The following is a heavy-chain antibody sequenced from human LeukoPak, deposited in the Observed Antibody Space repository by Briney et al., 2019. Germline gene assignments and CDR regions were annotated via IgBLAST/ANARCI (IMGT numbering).Heavy chain of an antibody. CDR1: GYTFTGYS. J-gene: IGHJ6*01. Sequence: DSVKVSCKASGYTFTGYSMHWVRQAPGQGLEWMGWINPNSGGTNYAQKLQDSVPMTRNTSISTAYKELSRLRSDHTAIYYCARGEYYILTGYIYYGMDVWGQETTVTVSS. CDR2: INPNSGGT. D-gene: IGHD3-9*01. V-gene: IGHV1-2*02. CDR3: ARGEYYILTGYIYYGMDV.